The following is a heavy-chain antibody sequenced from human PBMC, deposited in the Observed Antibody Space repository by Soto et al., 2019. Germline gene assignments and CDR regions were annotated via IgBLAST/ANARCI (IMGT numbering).Heavy chain of an antibody. D-gene: IGHD3-3*01. CDR1: GGSISSYY. Sequence: SETLSLTCTVSGGSISSYYWSWIRQPPGKGLERIGYIYYSGSTNYNPSLKSRVNISVDTSKNQLSLKLSSVTAADTAVYYCARGVDYDFWSGYSTHDYYYYGMDVWGQGTTVTVSS. V-gene: IGHV4-59*01. J-gene: IGHJ6*02. CDR2: IYYSGST. CDR3: ARGVDYDFWSGYSTHDYYYYGMDV.